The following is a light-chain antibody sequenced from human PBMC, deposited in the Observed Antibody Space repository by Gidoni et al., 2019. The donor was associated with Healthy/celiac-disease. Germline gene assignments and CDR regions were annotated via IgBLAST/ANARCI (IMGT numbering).Light chain of an antibody. CDR3: QAWDSSVV. CDR1: NLGDKY. Sequence: SYELTQPPSVSVSPGQTASITCPGDNLGDKYAFWYQQKPGQYPALVIYQDNKRPSGIPVRFSGSNSGNTATLTISGTQAMDEADYYCQAWDSSVVFGGGTKLTVL. V-gene: IGLV3-1*01. J-gene: IGLJ2*01. CDR2: QDN.